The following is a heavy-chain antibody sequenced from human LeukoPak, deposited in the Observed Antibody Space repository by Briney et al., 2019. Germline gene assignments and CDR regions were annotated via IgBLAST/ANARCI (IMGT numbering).Heavy chain of an antibody. Sequence: SETLSLTCAVYGVSFSGYYCSWLRQPPGHELEWIGEINHSGSTNYNPSLKSRVTISVDTSKNQFSLKLTSVTAADTAVYYCARVPTMVQGVMRPDYYYYYYMDVWGKGTTVTVSS. CDR3: ARVPTMVQGVMRPDYYYYYYMDV. CDR1: GVSFSGYY. D-gene: IGHD3-10*01. CDR2: INHSGST. J-gene: IGHJ6*03. V-gene: IGHV4-34*01.